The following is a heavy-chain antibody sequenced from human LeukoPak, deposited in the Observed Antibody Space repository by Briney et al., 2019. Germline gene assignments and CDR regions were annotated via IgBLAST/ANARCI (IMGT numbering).Heavy chain of an antibody. J-gene: IGHJ5*02. CDR2: IWYDGSNK. CDR3: ARPDYNLLSPSSNWFAP. D-gene: IGHD3-16*02. CDR1: GFTFSSYG. V-gene: IGHV3-33*01. Sequence: GGSLRLSCAASGFTFSSYGMHWVRQAPGKGLEWVAVIWYDGSNKYYADSVKGRFTISRDNSKNTLYLQMNSLRAEDTAVYYCARPDYNLLSPSSNWFAPWGKGPLVTVS.